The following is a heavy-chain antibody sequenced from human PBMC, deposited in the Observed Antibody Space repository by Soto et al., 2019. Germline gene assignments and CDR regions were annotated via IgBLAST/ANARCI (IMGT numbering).Heavy chain of an antibody. D-gene: IGHD6-6*01. V-gene: IGHV2-5*01. CDR2: IYWNDDK. Sequence: SGPTLVNPTQTLTLTCSLSGISLSTSGVGLGWIRQTPGKALEWLALIYWNDDKHYTPSLKSRLTITKDTSKNQAVLTMTNMDPVDTATYYCSRGLATLPVFAFDVWGQGTVVTVSS. CDR1: GISLSTSGVG. J-gene: IGHJ3*01. CDR3: SRGLATLPVFAFDV.